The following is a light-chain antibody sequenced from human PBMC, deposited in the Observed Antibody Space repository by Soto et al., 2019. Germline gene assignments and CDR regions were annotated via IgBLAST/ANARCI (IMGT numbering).Light chain of an antibody. Sequence: EIVLTQSPGTLSLSPGERATLSCRASQSVSSSYLAWYQQKPGQAPRLLIYGASSRATGIPDRFSGSGSGIDFTRTISRLEPDDVAVFYCQQYGSSPLVTFGQGTRLEIK. V-gene: IGKV3-20*01. CDR2: GAS. CDR3: QQYGSSPLVT. CDR1: QSVSSSY. J-gene: IGKJ5*01.